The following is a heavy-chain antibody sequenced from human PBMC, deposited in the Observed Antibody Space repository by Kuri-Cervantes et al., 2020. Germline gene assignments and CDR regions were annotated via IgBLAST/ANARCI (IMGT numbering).Heavy chain of an antibody. CDR1: GFTFSSYW. D-gene: IGHD5-24*01. CDR2: INSDGSST. J-gene: IGHJ4*02. V-gene: IGHV3-74*01. CDR3: ARDGGWLQSQYYFDY. Sequence: GGSLRLSCAASGFTFSSYWMHWVRQAPGKGLVWVSRINSDGSSTSYADSVKGRFTISRDNAKNTLYLQMNSLRAEDTAVYYCARDGGWLQSQYYFDYWGQGTLVTVSS.